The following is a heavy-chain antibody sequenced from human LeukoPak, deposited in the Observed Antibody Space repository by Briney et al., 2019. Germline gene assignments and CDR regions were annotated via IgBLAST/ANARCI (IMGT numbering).Heavy chain of an antibody. CDR3: ARDLISGYRGNRFDP. J-gene: IGHJ5*02. V-gene: IGHV4-39*07. D-gene: IGHD3-22*01. CDR2: IYYSGST. CDR1: SGSISTSNYY. Sequence: SETLSLTCTVSSGSISTSNYYWSWIRQPPGKGLEWIGSIYYSGSTYYNSSLKSRVTISVDTSKNQFSLKLSSVTAADTAVYYCARDLISGYRGNRFDPWGQGTLVTVSS.